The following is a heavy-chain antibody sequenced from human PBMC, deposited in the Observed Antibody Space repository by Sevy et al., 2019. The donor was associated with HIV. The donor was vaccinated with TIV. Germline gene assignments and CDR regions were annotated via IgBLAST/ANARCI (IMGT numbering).Heavy chain of an antibody. CDR3: ASEKEQLVLWPYYGMEV. CDR1: GLRFSNYN. J-gene: IGHJ6*02. D-gene: IGHD6-13*01. CDR2: ISNSSSYI. V-gene: IGHV3-21*01. Sequence: GGSLRLSCAASGLRFSNYNMNWVRQAPGQGLEWVACISNSSSYIYYVDSVKGRFTISRDNAKNSLYLQMNSLRAEDTAVYYCASEKEQLVLWPYYGMEVWGQGTTVTVSS.